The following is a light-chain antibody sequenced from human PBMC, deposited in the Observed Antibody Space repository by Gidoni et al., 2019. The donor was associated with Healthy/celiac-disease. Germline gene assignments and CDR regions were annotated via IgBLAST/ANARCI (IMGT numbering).Light chain of an antibody. CDR3: QQYYSTPFT. Sequence: DIQLTHPPSSLSASVGDRVTITCRASQGISNPLAWYQQKPGKAPKLLLYAASRLESGVPSRFSGSGSGTDYTLTISSLQPEDFATYYCQQYYSTPFTFGGGTKVEIK. J-gene: IGKJ4*01. CDR1: QGISNP. CDR2: AAS. V-gene: IGKV1-NL1*01.